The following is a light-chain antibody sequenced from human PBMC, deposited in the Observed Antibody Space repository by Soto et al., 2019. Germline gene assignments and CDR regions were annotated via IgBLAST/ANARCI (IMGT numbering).Light chain of an antibody. CDR2: AAS. CDR1: QGISSY. V-gene: IGKV1-8*01. J-gene: IGKJ1*01. CDR3: QQYYSYPPT. Sequence: AIRMTQSPSSLSASTGDRVTITCRASQGISSYLAWYQQKPGKAPKLLIYAASTLQSGVTSRFSGSGSGTDFPRTISCLQSADFASYYCQQYYSYPPTFGQGTKVEIK.